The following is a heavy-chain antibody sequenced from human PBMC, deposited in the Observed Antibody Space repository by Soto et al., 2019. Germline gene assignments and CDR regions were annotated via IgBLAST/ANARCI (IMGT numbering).Heavy chain of an antibody. CDR3: TRGGCTGGNCPMKFAY. J-gene: IGHJ4*02. Sequence: EVQLVESGGGLVQPGGSLRLSCAASGFTFSSYWMHWVRQAPGKGLVWGSDIRYDGKTTGYADSVKGRFTTSRDNAQNTLYLGINSLRDKDTAVYYCTRGGCTGGNCPMKFAYCGQGALVTVSS. CDR2: IRYDGKTT. V-gene: IGHV3-74*01. CDR1: GFTFSSYW. D-gene: IGHD2-15*01.